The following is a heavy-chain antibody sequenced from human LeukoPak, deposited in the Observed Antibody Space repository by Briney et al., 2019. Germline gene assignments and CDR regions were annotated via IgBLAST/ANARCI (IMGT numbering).Heavy chain of an antibody. V-gene: IGHV1-69*13. Sequence: SVKVSCKASGGTFSSYAISWVRQAPGQGLEWMGGIIPIFGTANYAQKFQGRVTITADESTSTAYMELSSLRSEDTAVYYCAKEPSGDYSNWFDPWGQGTLVTVSS. CDR3: AKEPSGDYSNWFDP. CDR1: GGTFSSYA. J-gene: IGHJ5*02. CDR2: IIPIFGTA. D-gene: IGHD2-15*01.